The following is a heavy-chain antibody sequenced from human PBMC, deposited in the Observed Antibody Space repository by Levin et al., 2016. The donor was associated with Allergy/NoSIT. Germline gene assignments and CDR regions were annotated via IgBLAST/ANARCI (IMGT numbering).Heavy chain of an antibody. CDR1: GFTFSNSW. CDR2: INNDATTT. J-gene: IGHJ4*02. CDR3: AKGGELRGRRVTPGPDF. V-gene: IGHV3-74*01. D-gene: IGHD1-7*01. Sequence: GRSLKISCSASGFTFSNSWMHWVRQAPGKGLVWVSRINNDATTTNYADSVKGRFTVSRDNAKNTLYLQMNSLKADDTAVYYCAKGGELRGRRVTPGPDFWGQGTLVTV.